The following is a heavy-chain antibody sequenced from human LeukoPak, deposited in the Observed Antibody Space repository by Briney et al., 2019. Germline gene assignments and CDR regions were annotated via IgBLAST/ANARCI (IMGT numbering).Heavy chain of an antibody. CDR3: AKDYYYGSGSQAAPYYYYYYIDV. V-gene: IGHV3-30*02. CDR2: IRYDGTNK. Sequence: GGSLRLSCAASGFTLSSYGMHWVRQAPGKGLEWGTFIRYDGTNKYYAASVKGRFTISRHNYKNTLYLKMNNLRAEDTAVYYCAKDYYYGSGSQAAPYYYYYYIDVWGKGTTVTVSS. CDR1: GFTLSSYG. D-gene: IGHD3-10*01. J-gene: IGHJ6*03.